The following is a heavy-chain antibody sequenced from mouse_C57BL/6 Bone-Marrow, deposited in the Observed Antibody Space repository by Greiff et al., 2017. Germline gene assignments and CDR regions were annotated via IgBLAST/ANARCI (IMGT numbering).Heavy chain of an antibody. CDR1: GFSLTSYG. J-gene: IGHJ1*03. CDR2: IWRGGST. V-gene: IGHV2-5*01. D-gene: IGHD1-1*01. CDR3: AIPDYGSSPWYFDV. Sequence: VQLQQSGPGLVQPSQSLSITCTVSGFSLTSYGVHWVRQSPGKGLEWLGVIWRGGSTDYNAAFMSRLSITKDNSKSQVFFKMNSLQADDTAIYYCAIPDYGSSPWYFDVWGTGTTVTVSS.